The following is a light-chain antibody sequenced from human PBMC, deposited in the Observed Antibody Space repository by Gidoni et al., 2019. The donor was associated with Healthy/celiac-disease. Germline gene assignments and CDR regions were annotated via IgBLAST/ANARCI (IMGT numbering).Light chain of an antibody. CDR1: QSVSSSY. CDR3: QQYGSSPQT. Sequence: EIVLTQPPGTLSLSPGERATLSCRASQSVSSSYLAWYQQKPGQAPRLLIYGASSRATGIPDRFSGSGSGTDFTLTISRLEPEDFAVYYCQQYGSSPQTFGQXTKLEIK. J-gene: IGKJ2*01. CDR2: GAS. V-gene: IGKV3-20*01.